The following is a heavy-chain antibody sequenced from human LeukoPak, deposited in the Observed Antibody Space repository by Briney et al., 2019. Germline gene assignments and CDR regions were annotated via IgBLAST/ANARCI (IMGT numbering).Heavy chain of an antibody. CDR2: IKQDGSEA. V-gene: IGHV3-7*01. Sequence: PGGSLRLSCAASGFTFSSYWMTWVRQAPWKGLEWVANIKQDGSEAYYVDSVKGRFTVSRDNAKNSLYLQLNSLGAEDTAVYYCATRYCTIPACRASSYHCMDNWGKGTTVTVSS. CDR1: GFTFSSYW. D-gene: IGHD2-8*01. CDR3: ATRYCTIPACRASSYHCMDN. J-gene: IGHJ6*03.